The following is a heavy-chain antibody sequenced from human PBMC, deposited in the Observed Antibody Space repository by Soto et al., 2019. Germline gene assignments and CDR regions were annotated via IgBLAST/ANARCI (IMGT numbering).Heavy chain of an antibody. CDR1: GFTFSSYA. J-gene: IGHJ4*02. V-gene: IGHV3-23*01. CDR3: AKGEGAVAGTGCLTIDY. D-gene: IGHD6-19*01. Sequence: PGGSLRLSCAASGFTFSSYAMSWVRQAPGKGLEWVSAISGSGGSTYYADSVKGRFTISRDNSKNTLYLQMNSLRAEDTAVYYCAKGEGAVAGTGCLTIDYWGQGTWSPSPQ. CDR2: ISGSGGST.